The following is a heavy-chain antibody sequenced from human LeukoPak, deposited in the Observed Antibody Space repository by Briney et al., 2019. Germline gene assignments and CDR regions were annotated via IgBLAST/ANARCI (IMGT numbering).Heavy chain of an antibody. CDR1: GFTFSSYA. CDR3: AKDIFRGSPDAFDI. V-gene: IGHV3-30-3*01. D-gene: IGHD3-16*01. CDR2: ISYDGSNK. J-gene: IGHJ3*02. Sequence: GGSLRLSCAASGFTFSSYAMHWVRQAPGKGLEWVAVISYDGSNKYYADSVKGRFTISRDNSKNTLYLQMNSLRAEDTAVYYCAKDIFRGSPDAFDIWGQGTMVTVSS.